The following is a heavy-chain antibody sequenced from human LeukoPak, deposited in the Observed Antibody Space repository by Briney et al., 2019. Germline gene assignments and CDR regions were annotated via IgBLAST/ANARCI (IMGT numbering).Heavy chain of an antibody. V-gene: IGHV4-59*01. D-gene: IGHD2-2*01. Sequence: SETLSLTCTVSGDSISSYSCSWIRQPPGKGLEWIGYIYYSGGTSYNPSPKSRVTISVDTSKNQFSLKLSSVTAADTAVYYCAKDTRYCSSTSCSNWFDPWGQGTLVTVSS. CDR2: IYYSGGT. CDR1: GDSISSYS. J-gene: IGHJ5*02. CDR3: AKDTRYCSSTSCSNWFDP.